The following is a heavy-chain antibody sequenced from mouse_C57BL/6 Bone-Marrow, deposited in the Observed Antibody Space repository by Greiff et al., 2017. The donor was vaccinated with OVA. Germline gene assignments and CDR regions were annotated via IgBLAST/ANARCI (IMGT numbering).Heavy chain of an antibody. D-gene: IGHD2-2*01. Sequence: VQLQQSDAELVKPGASVKLSCKVSGYTFTDHTIHWMKQRPEQGLEWIGYIYPRDGSTKYTEKFKGKATLTADKSSSTAYMQLNSLTSEDSAVYVCARGDDLLWLPYFDYWGQGTTLTVSS. V-gene: IGHV1-78*01. J-gene: IGHJ2*01. CDR2: IYPRDGST. CDR1: GYTFTDHT. CDR3: ARGDDLLWLPYFDY.